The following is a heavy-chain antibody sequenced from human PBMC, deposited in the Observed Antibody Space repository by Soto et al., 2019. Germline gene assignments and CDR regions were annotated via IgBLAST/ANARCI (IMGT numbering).Heavy chain of an antibody. CDR3: ANIVAGYSSGWPLDY. D-gene: IGHD6-19*01. CDR1: GFTFSSYA. V-gene: IGHV3-23*01. Sequence: GGSLRLSCAAXGFTFSSYAMSWVRQAPGKGLEWVSAISGSGGSTYYADSVKGRFTISRDNSKNTLYLQMNSLRAEDTAVYYCANIVAGYSSGWPLDYWGQGTLVTVSS. J-gene: IGHJ4*02. CDR2: ISGSGGST.